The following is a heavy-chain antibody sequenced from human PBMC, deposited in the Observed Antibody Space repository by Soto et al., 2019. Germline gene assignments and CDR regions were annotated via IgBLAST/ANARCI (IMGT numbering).Heavy chain of an antibody. Sequence: PGGSLRLSCAASGFTFSDYYMSWIRQAPGKGLEWVSYISSSSNTIYYADSVKGRFTISRDNAKNSLYLQMNSLRAEDTAVYYCASKQLVLGDGFDIWGQGTMVTVSS. D-gene: IGHD6-13*01. CDR3: ASKQLVLGDGFDI. CDR2: ISSSSNTI. CDR1: GFTFSDYY. J-gene: IGHJ3*02. V-gene: IGHV3-11*01.